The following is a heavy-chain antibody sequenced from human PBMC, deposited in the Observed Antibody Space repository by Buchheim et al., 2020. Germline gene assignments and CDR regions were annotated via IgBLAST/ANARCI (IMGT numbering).Heavy chain of an antibody. Sequence: EVQLLESGGGLVQPGGSPRLSCAASGFTFTTSPMSWVRQAPGKGLEWVSAISASGAGTSYADSVKGRFTMSRDNSKNTLSLQMNSLRVEDTAVYYCAKNSVHGDWPEYWGQGTL. V-gene: IGHV3-23*01. CDR3: AKNSVHGDWPEY. D-gene: IGHD4-17*01. CDR2: ISASGAGT. CDR1: GFTFTTSP. J-gene: IGHJ4*02.